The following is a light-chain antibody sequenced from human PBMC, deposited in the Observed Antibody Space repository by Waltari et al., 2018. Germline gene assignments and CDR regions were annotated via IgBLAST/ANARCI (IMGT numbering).Light chain of an antibody. CDR3: QQYYSTPLT. Sequence: DIVMTQSPDSLAVSLGERATTHCKSSQSVLYTSNNKNYLAWYQQEPGQPPKLLIYWASTRESGVPDRFSGSGSGTDFTLTISSLQAEDVAVYYCQQYYSTPLTFGGGTKVEIK. CDR1: QSVLYTSNNKNY. CDR2: WAS. J-gene: IGKJ4*01. V-gene: IGKV4-1*01.